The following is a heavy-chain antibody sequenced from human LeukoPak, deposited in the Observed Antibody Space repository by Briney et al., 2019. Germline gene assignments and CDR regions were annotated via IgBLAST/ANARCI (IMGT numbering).Heavy chain of an antibody. CDR1: GDSVSSGSSY. Sequence: SETLSLTCTVSGDSVSSGSSYWSWIRQPPGKGLEWVGYIYYSGSITYNPSLKSRVTISVDTFKNQFSLKLSSVTAADTAVYYCARDSSSSSDYYYYAMDVWGQGTTVTVSS. CDR2: IYYSGSI. V-gene: IGHV4-61*01. CDR3: ARDSSSSSDYYYYAMDV. D-gene: IGHD2-2*01. J-gene: IGHJ6*02.